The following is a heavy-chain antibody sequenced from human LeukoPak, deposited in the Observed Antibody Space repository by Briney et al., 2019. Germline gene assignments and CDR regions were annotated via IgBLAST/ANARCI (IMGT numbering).Heavy chain of an antibody. D-gene: IGHD1-26*01. CDR1: GYSLIALS. Sequence: ASVKVSCKVSGYSLIALSIHWVRQAPGKGLEWMGGFDPEDGETIYARKFQGRFTMTEDTSTDTAYMDLRSLRSEDPGVYFWAREERGGLSGSLGGLFASYYTYYYMDVWGRGTTVSVSS. CDR2: FDPEDGET. J-gene: IGHJ6*03. V-gene: IGHV1-24*01. CDR3: AREERGGLSGSLGGLFASYYTYYYMDV.